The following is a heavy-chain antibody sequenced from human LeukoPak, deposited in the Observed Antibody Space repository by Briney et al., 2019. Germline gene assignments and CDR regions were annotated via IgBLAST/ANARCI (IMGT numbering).Heavy chain of an antibody. Sequence: SETLSLTCTVSGGSISSYYWSWIRQPAGKGLEWIGYIYYSGSTNYNPSLKSRVTISVDTSKNQFSLKLSSVTAADTAVYYCARLYYYDSSGYYPADHYFDYWGQGTLVTVSS. CDR2: IYYSGST. J-gene: IGHJ4*02. CDR3: ARLYYYDSSGYYPADHYFDY. D-gene: IGHD3-22*01. CDR1: GGSISSYY. V-gene: IGHV4-59*08.